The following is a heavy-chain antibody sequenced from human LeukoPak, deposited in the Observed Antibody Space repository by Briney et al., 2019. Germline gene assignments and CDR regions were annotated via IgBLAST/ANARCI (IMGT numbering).Heavy chain of an antibody. V-gene: IGHV1-8*01. CDR2: MNHTSGNT. Sequence: ASVKVSFKASGYTFTSYDINWLRQATGQGLEWMGCMNHTSGNTGNAHKFQGRTTTTTNTSISTAYMELSSLRSEATAAYYCPRGPNAWAIDYWGQGTLVTVSS. J-gene: IGHJ4*02. CDR3: PRGPNAWAIDY. D-gene: IGHD1-1*01. CDR1: GYTFTSYD.